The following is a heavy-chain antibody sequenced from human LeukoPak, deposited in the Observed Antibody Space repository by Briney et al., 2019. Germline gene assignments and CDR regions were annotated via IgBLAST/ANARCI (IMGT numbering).Heavy chain of an antibody. D-gene: IGHD3-3*01. V-gene: IGHV1-8*01. CDR2: MNPNSGNT. J-gene: IGHJ5*02. CDR3: ARGHWSGYTYNWFDP. Sequence: ASVKVSCKTSGYTSTSYDINWVRQTTGQGLEWMGWMNPNSGNTGYAQKFQGRVTMTRTTSMSTAYMELNSLRSEDTAVYYCARGHWSGYTYNWFDPWGQGTLVTVSS. CDR1: GYTSTSYD.